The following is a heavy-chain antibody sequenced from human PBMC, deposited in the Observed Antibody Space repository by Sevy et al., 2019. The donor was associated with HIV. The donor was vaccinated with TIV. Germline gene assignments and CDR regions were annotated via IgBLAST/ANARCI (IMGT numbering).Heavy chain of an antibody. D-gene: IGHD3-10*01. J-gene: IGHJ6*02. CDR2: ISGSGGST. CDR3: AKDAPMVRGAPPYYYGMDV. V-gene: IGHV3-23*01. CDR1: GFTFSSYA. Sequence: GGSLRLSCAASGFTFSSYAMSWVRQAPGKGLEWVSAISGSGGSTYYADSVKGRFTISRDNSKNTLYLQMNSLRAEDTAVYYCAKDAPMVRGAPPYYYGMDVWGQGTTVTVSS.